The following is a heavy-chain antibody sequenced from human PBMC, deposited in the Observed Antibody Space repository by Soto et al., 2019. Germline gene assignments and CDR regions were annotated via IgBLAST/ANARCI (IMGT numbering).Heavy chain of an antibody. Sequence: SETLSLTCTVSSGSMSTYYWIWIRRPAGKGLEWIGRIYSSGSTLYNPSLKSRVTMSVDTSKNQFSLKLSSVTAADTAVYYCAGGAAADYFDYWGQGTLVTVSS. D-gene: IGHD6-13*01. J-gene: IGHJ4*02. CDR1: SGSMSTYY. V-gene: IGHV4-4*07. CDR3: AGGAAADYFDY. CDR2: IYSSGST.